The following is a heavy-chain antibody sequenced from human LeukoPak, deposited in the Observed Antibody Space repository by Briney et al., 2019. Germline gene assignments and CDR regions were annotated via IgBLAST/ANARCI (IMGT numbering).Heavy chain of an antibody. Sequence: SETLSLTCAVSGGSISSSNWWSWVRQPPGKGLEWIGEIYHSGSTNYNPSLKSRVTISVDKSKNQFSLKLSSVTAADTAVYYCARSHDYGFGSYMDVWGKGTTVTVSS. D-gene: IGHD4-17*01. CDR2: IYHSGST. J-gene: IGHJ6*03. CDR1: GGSISSSNW. V-gene: IGHV4-4*02. CDR3: ARSHDYGFGSYMDV.